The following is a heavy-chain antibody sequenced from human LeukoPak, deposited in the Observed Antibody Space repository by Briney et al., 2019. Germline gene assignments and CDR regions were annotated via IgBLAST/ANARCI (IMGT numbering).Heavy chain of an antibody. J-gene: IGHJ6*03. D-gene: IGHD2-8*01. CDR2: IQYDRTNE. Sequence: PGGSLRLSCAASALTFSSYGMHWVRQAPGKGLEWVAYIQYDRTNEQYAHSVKGRFRISRDNYNNILYLQMNSLRTEDTAVYYCAKDRCSNGIGCYYYYMEVWGKGTTVTISS. CDR3: AKDRCSNGIGCYYYYMEV. CDR1: ALTFSSYG. V-gene: IGHV3-30*02.